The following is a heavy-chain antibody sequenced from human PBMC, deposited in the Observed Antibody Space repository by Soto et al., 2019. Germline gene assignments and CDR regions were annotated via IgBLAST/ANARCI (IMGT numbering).Heavy chain of an antibody. CDR2: IHYSGST. CDR3: ARRGGKYGYYHWYFDL. J-gene: IGHJ2*01. CDR1: GGSISSSSYY. Sequence: QLQLQESGPGLVKPSETLSLTCTVSGGSISSSSYYWGWIRQPPGKGLEWIASIHYSGSTYYSPSLKSRVTIPVDTSVNQFSRKLSSVTAADTAVYYCARRGGKYGYYHWYFDLWGRGTLVTVSS. V-gene: IGHV4-39*01. D-gene: IGHD4-17*01.